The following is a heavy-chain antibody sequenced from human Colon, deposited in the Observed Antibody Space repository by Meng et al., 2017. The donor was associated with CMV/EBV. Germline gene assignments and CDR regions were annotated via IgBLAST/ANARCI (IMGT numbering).Heavy chain of an antibody. CDR3: ARVPYYDYVWGSYRYDDAFDI. D-gene: IGHD3-16*02. J-gene: IGHJ3*02. CDR2: IYYSGST. V-gene: IGHV4-59*01. Sequence: GSLRFSCTVSGGPISSYYWSWIRQPPGKGLEWIGYIYYSGSTNYNPSLKSRVTISVDTSKNQFSLKLSSVTAADTAVYYCARVPYYDYVWGSYRYDDAFDIWGKGTMVTVSS. CDR1: GGPISSYY.